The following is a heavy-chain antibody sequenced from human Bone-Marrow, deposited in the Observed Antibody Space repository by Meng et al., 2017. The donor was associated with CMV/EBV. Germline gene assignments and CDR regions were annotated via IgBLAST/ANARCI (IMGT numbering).Heavy chain of an antibody. D-gene: IGHD5-12*01. CDR3: ARAQGDIGLDY. Sequence: VQLVQSGAEVNKPGSSGAVSCKASGGSCGSYAISWLRQGPGQGLEWMGGIIPIFGTANYAQKFPGRVTITADEFTSQAYMELSSMRSEDTAVYYCARAQGDIGLDYWGQGTLVTVSS. CDR1: GGSCGSYA. V-gene: IGHV1-69*12. CDR2: IIPIFGTA. J-gene: IGHJ4*02.